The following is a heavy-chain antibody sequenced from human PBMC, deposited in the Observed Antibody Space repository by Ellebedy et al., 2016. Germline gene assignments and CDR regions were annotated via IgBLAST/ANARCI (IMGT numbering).Heavy chain of an antibody. V-gene: IGHV3-15*07. D-gene: IGHD3-10*01. CDR2: IKSNAHGGTT. CDR1: GFTLSDIW. CDR3: AWGSAQYFSV. J-gene: IGHJ4*02. Sequence: GGSLRLSXAVSGFTLSDIWMNWVRQAPEKGLEWVGLIKSNAHGGTTDYAAPVKGRFTISRDDSENTLYLQMNDLKTEDTAVYHCAWGSAQYFSVWGQGTLATVSS.